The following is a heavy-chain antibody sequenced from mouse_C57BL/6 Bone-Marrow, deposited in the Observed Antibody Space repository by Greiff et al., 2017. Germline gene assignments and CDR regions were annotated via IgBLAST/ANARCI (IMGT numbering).Heavy chain of an antibody. V-gene: IGHV1-15*01. CDR2: IDPETGGT. J-gene: IGHJ1*03. CDR3: IRNYYGSSYWYFDV. D-gene: IGHD1-1*01. Sequence: QVQLQQSGAELVRPGASVTLSCKASGYTFTDYELHWVKQTPVHGLEWIGAIDPETGGTAYNQKFKGKAILTADKSSSTAYMELRSLTSEDSAVYYCIRNYYGSSYWYFDVWGTGTTVTVSS. CDR1: GYTFTDYE.